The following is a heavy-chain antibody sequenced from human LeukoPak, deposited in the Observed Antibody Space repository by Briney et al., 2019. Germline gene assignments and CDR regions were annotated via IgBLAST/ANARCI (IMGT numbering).Heavy chain of an antibody. Sequence: PGRSLRLSCAASGFTFSSYATHWVRQAPGKGLEWVAVISYDGSNKYFADPVKGRFTISRDNSKNTVYLQMNSLRVEDTAVYYCAKTTTGYSSGRYPGWPVDYWGQGTLVTVSS. CDR1: GFTFSSYA. V-gene: IGHV3-30*07. D-gene: IGHD6-19*01. CDR2: ISYDGSNK. CDR3: AKTTTGYSSGRYPGWPVDY. J-gene: IGHJ4*02.